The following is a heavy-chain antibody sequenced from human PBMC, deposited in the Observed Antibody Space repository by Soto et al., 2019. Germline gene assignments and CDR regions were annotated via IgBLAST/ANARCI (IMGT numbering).Heavy chain of an antibody. J-gene: IGHJ6*02. CDR2: LSGSGGST. CDR1: GFTFSSYV. V-gene: IGHV3-23*01. Sequence: VQLLESGGGLVQPGGSLRLSCAASGFTFSSYVMSWVRQAPGKGLEWVSALSGSGGSTYYADYVKGRFTISRDNSKNTLFLQINSLRAEDRDVYYCAKGDDRSCYHLLGYYYGMDVWGQGTTVTVSS. CDR3: AKGDDRSCYHLLGYYYGMDV. D-gene: IGHD3-22*01.